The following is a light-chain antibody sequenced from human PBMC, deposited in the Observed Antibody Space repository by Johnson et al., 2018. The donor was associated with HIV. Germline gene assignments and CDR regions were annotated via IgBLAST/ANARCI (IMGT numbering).Light chain of an antibody. CDR1: SSNIGNNY. J-gene: IGLJ1*01. CDR2: ENN. V-gene: IGLV1-51*02. Sequence: QAVLTQPPSVSSAPGQKVTISCSGSSSNIGNNYVSWYQQLPGTAPKLLIYENNKRPSGIPDRFSASQSGTSATLAITGLQTADEADYYCGTWDTSPGAHYVFGSGTKVTVL. CDR3: GTWDTSPGAHYV.